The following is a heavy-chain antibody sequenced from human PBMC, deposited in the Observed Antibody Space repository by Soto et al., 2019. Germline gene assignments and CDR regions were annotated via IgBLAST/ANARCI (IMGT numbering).Heavy chain of an antibody. J-gene: IGHJ6*02. D-gene: IGHD3-10*01. V-gene: IGHV3-53*04. Sequence: PGGSLRLSCAASGFTVSSNYMIWVRQAPGKGLEWVSVIYSGGSTYYADSVKGRFTISRHNSKNTLYLQMNSLRAEDTAVYYCARYGSGSYYPPTPNYYYYGMAVWGQGTTVTSP. CDR2: IYSGGST. CDR3: ARYGSGSYYPPTPNYYYYGMAV. CDR1: GFTVSSNY.